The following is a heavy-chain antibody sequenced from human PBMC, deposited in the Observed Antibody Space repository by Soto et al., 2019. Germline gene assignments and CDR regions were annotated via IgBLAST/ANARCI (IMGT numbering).Heavy chain of an antibody. D-gene: IGHD6-13*01. V-gene: IGHV1-18*04. CDR1: GYIFTSYG. Sequence: QVQLVQSGGEVKKPGASVKVSCKASGYIFTSYGISWVRQAPGQGLEWMGWISAHNGNTDYGQNFQGRVTMTTDTSTTTASMELRSLRSDDTAVYYCARGSYISSRYSLCYWGQGALVTVSS. J-gene: IGHJ4*02. CDR2: ISAHNGNT. CDR3: ARGSYISSRYSLCY.